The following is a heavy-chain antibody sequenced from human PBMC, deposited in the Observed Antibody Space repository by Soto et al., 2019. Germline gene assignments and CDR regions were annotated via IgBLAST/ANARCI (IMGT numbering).Heavy chain of an antibody. CDR2: ITTSGGSR. D-gene: IGHD2-2*01. CDR1: GFSFGSYI. CDR3: ARSITSGDV. V-gene: IGHV3-21*01. Sequence: NPGGSLRLSCAASGFSFGSYIMNWVRQAPGKGLEWVSSITTSGGSRYYADSVRGRFTISRDNAKNSLYLEMNSLRADDTAVYYCARSITSGDVWGQGTTVTVSS. J-gene: IGHJ6*02.